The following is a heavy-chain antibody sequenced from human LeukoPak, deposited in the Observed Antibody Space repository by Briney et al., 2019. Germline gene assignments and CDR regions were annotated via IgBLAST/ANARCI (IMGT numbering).Heavy chain of an antibody. CDR3: AREEYGSGLGWFDP. J-gene: IGHJ5*02. CDR2: INHSGST. CDR1: GGSFSGYY. D-gene: IGHD3-10*01. Sequence: ASETLSLTCAVYGGSFSGYYWSWIRQPPGKGLEWIGEINHSGSTNYNPSLKSRVTISVDTSKNQFSLKLSSVTAADTAVYYCAREEYGSGLGWFDPWGQGALVTVSS. V-gene: IGHV4-34*01.